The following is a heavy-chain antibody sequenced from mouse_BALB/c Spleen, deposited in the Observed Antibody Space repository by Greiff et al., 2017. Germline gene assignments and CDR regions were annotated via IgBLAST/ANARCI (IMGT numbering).Heavy chain of an antibody. CDR2: IDPSDSET. D-gene: IGHD1-2*01. CDR1: GYSFTSYW. J-gene: IGHJ4*01. CDR3: AAPTATVRYAMDY. Sequence: QVQLQQSGPQLVRPGASVKISCKASGYSFTSYWMHWVKQRPGQGLEWIGMIDPSDSETRLNQKFKDKATLTVDKSSSTAYMQLSSPTSEDSAVYYCAAPTATVRYAMDYWGQGTSVTVSS. V-gene: IGHV1-74*01.